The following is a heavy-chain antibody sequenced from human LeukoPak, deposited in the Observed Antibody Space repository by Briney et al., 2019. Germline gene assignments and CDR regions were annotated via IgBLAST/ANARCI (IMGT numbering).Heavy chain of an antibody. CDR1: GGSISSYY. V-gene: IGHV4-59*01. CDR2: IYYSGST. CDR3: ARVAYGDYGMDV. J-gene: IGHJ6*02. D-gene: IGHD4-17*01. Sequence: PSETLSLTCTVSGGSISSYYWSWIRQPPGKGLEWIGYIYYSGSTNYNPSLKGRVTISVDTSNNQFSLKLSSVTAADTAVYYCARVAYGDYGMDVWGQGTTVTVSS.